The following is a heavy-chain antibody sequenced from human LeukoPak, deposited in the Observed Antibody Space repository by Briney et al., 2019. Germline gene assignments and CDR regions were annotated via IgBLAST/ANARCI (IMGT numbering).Heavy chain of an antibody. CDR2: IRSKAYGGTT. V-gene: IGHV3-49*04. CDR1: GFTFGDYA. D-gene: IGHD6-19*01. J-gene: IGHJ6*04. Sequence: PGGSLRLSCTASGFTFGDYAMGWVRQAPGKGLEWVGFIRSKAYGGTTEYAASVKGRFTISRDDSKSIAYLQMNSLKTEDTAVYYCTRVRIAVAGWYYYGMDVWGKGTTVTVSS. CDR3: TRVRIAVAGWYYYGMDV.